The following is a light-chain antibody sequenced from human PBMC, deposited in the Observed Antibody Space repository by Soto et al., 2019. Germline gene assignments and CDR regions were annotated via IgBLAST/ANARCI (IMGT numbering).Light chain of an antibody. CDR3: QPANSFPRT. Sequence: DIQMTQSPSSVSASVGDRVTITCRASQGIAGCLAWYQQKPGKAPRLLIYAASILQSGDPSRFSGSGSGTEFSLAISSLQHEDFATYYCQPANSFPRTFGQGTKVEIK. CDR2: AAS. CDR1: QGIAGC. V-gene: IGKV1-12*01. J-gene: IGKJ1*01.